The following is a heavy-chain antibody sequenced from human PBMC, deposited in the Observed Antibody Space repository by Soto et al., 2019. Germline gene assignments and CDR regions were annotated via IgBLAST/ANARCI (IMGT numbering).Heavy chain of an antibody. CDR1: GYTFTSYD. CDR3: ARVSRLWFGEPSDY. Sequence: GASVKVSCKASGYTFTSYDINWVRQATGQGLEWMGWMNPNSGNTGYAQKFQGRVTMTRNTSISTAYMELSSLRSEDTAVYYCARVSRLWFGEPSDYWGQGTLVTVSS. D-gene: IGHD3-10*01. CDR2: MNPNSGNT. V-gene: IGHV1-8*01. J-gene: IGHJ4*02.